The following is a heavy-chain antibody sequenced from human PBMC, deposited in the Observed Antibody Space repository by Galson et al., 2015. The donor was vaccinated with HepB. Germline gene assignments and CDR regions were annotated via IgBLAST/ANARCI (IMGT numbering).Heavy chain of an antibody. CDR1: GFTFSSYA. CDR2: ISGSGGST. Sequence: SLRLSCAASGFTFSSYAMSWVRQAPGKGLEWVSAISGSGGSTYYADSVKGRFTISRDNSKNTLYLQMNSLRAEDTAVYYCAKVGYCSGGSCRSGDLDYWGQGTLVTVSS. D-gene: IGHD2-15*01. V-gene: IGHV3-23*01. J-gene: IGHJ4*02. CDR3: AKVGYCSGGSCRSGDLDY.